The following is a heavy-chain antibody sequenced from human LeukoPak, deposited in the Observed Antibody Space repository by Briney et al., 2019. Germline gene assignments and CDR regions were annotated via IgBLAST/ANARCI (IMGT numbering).Heavy chain of an antibody. Sequence: GGSLRLSCVASGFPFSSYWMTWVRQAPGKGLEWVANIKQDGSKKSYVDSVKGRFTISRDNAKNSLYLQMNSLRAEDTAIYYRTKVGCIDERIDSWGQGTLVTVSS. V-gene: IGHV3-7*01. J-gene: IGHJ4*02. CDR3: TKVGCIDERIDS. CDR2: IKQDGSKK. D-gene: IGHD1-1*01. CDR1: GFPFSSYW.